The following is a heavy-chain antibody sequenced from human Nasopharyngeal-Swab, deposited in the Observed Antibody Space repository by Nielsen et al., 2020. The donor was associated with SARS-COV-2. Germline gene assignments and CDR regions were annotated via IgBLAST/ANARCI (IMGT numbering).Heavy chain of an antibody. D-gene: IGHD1-26*01. V-gene: IGHV1-46*01. CDR1: GYTFTSYG. CDR3: ARDGSSGGATSAFDI. CDR2: INPSGGST. J-gene: IGHJ3*02. Sequence: ASVKVSCKASGYTFTSYGISWVRQAPGQGLEWMGIINPSGGSTSYAQKFQGRVTMTRDTSTSTVYMELSSLRSEDTAVYYCARDGSSGGATSAFDIWGQGTMVTVSS.